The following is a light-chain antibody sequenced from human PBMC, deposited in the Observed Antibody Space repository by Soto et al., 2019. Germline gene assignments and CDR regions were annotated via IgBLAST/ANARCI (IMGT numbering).Light chain of an antibody. J-gene: IGLJ1*01. Sequence: QSALTQPASVSGSPGQSITISCTGTSSDAGAYNFVSWYQQHPGKVPKLMIFDVSSRPSGVSDRFSGSKSGNTASLTISGXXXXXXXDYYCSSYTSSSTHVFGSGTKLTVL. CDR2: DVS. V-gene: IGLV2-14*03. CDR3: SSYTSSSTHV. CDR1: SSDAGAYNF.